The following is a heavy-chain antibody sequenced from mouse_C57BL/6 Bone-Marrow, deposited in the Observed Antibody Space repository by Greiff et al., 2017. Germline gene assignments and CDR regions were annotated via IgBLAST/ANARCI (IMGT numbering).Heavy chain of an antibody. D-gene: IGHD2-5*01. CDR3: TTYSNYVWFAY. Sequence: EVQGVESGAELVRPGASVKLSCTASGFNIKDDYMHWVKQRPEQGLEWIGWIDPENGDTEYASKFQGKATIPADTSSNTAYLQLSSLTSEDTAVYYCTTYSNYVWFAYWGQGTLVTVSA. CDR1: GFNIKDDY. J-gene: IGHJ3*01. V-gene: IGHV14-4*01. CDR2: IDPENGDT.